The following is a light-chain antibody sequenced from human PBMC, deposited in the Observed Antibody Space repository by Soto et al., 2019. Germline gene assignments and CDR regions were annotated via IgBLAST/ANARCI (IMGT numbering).Light chain of an antibody. CDR3: QSYDSSLSAHVV. J-gene: IGLJ2*01. CDR1: SSNIGAGYD. V-gene: IGLV1-40*01. CDR2: GNS. Sequence: QSVLTQPPSVSGAPGQRVTISCTGSSSNIGAGYDVHWYQQLPGTAPKLLIYGNSNRPSGVPDRFSGSKSGTSASLAITGLQAEDEADCYCQSYDSSLSAHVVFGGGTKLTVL.